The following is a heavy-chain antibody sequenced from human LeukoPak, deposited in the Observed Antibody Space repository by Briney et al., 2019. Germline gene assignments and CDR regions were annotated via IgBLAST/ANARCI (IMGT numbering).Heavy chain of an antibody. CDR2: IYYSGST. J-gene: IGHJ4*02. D-gene: IGHD5-18*01. V-gene: IGHV4-59*01. CDR1: SGSISTYY. Sequence: PSETLSLTCTVSSGSISTYYWSWIRQPPGKGLEWIGYIYYSGSTNYNPSLKSRVTISVDTSKNQFSLKLSSVTAADTAVYYCASGYSYALDYWGQGTLVTVSS. CDR3: ASGYSYALDY.